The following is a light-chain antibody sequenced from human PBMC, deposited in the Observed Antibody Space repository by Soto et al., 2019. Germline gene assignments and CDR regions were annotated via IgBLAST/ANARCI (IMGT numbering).Light chain of an antibody. V-gene: IGLV1-40*01. Sequence: QSVLTHPPSVSGAPGRRVTISCTGSSSNIGAGYDVHWYQQLPGTAPKLLIYGNSNRPSGVPDRFSGSKSGTSASLAITGLQAEDEADYYCQSYDSSLSGYVFGTGTKVTVL. CDR1: SSNIGAGYD. J-gene: IGLJ1*01. CDR2: GNS. CDR3: QSYDSSLSGYV.